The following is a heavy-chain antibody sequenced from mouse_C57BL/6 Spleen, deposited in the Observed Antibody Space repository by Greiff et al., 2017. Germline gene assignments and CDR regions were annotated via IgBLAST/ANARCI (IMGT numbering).Heavy chain of an antibody. D-gene: IGHD2-5*01. Sequence: QVQLQQPGAELVKPGASVKLSCKASGYTFTSYWMHWVKQRPGQGLEWIGMIHPNSGSTNYNEKFKSKDTLTVDKSSSTAYMQHSSLTSEDSAVYYCARSGSNFFFDYWGQGTTLTVSS. V-gene: IGHV1-64*01. J-gene: IGHJ2*01. CDR1: GYTFTSYW. CDR2: IHPNSGST. CDR3: ARSGSNFFFDY.